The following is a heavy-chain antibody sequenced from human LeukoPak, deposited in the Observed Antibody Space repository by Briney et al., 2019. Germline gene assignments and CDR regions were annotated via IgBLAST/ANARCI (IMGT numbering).Heavy chain of an antibody. D-gene: IGHD3-10*01. J-gene: IGHJ6*03. CDR3: TREIWVLWFGVYYYYMDV. CDR2: IRSKAYGGTT. CDR1: GFTFGDYA. V-gene: IGHV3-49*04. Sequence: GGSLRLSCTASGFTFGDYAMSWVRQAPGKGLEWVGFIRSKAYGGTTEYAASVKGRFTISRDDSKGIAYLQMNSLKTEDTAVYYCTREIWVLWFGVYYYYMDVWGKGTTVTISS.